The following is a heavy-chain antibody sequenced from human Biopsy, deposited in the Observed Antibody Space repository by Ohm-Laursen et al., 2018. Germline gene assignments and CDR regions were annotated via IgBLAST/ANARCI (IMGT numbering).Heavy chain of an antibody. CDR2: IWYDGFNR. V-gene: IGHV3-33*01. D-gene: IGHD3-10*01. CDR1: GFTFSSYG. CDR3: ATSTMVRSSGHAFDI. J-gene: IGHJ3*02. Sequence: SLRLSCAASGFTFSSYGMHWVRQAPGKGLEWVAFIWYDGFNRYYTDSVKGRFTISRDNSKNTLDLQMNSLRAEDTAVYYCATSTMVRSSGHAFDIWGQGTVVTVS.